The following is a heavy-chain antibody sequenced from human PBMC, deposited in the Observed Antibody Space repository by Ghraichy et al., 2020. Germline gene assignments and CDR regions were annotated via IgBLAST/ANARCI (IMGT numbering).Heavy chain of an antibody. CDR1: GVSISDSH. V-gene: IGHV4-4*09. Sequence: SQTLSLTCAVSGVSISDSHWSWIRQPPGKGLEWIGYIYTTDTTNYIPSHKSRVTTTMDTSKNQFSLNLSSVTAADTAVYYCERQKWGARYFDLWGRGTLVTVSS. D-gene: IGHD1-26*01. J-gene: IGHJ2*01. CDR2: IYTTDTT. CDR3: ERQKWGARYFDL.